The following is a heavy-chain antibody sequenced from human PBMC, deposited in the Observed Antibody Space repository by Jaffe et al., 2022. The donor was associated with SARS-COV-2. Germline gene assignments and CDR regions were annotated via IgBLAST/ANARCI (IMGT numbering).Heavy chain of an antibody. CDR2: ISWNSGSI. Sequence: EVQLVESGGGLVQPGRSLRLSCAASGFTFDDYAMHWVRQAPGKGLEWVSGISWNSGSIGYADSVKGRFTISRDNAKNSLYLQMNSLRAEDTALYYCAKGSSRGKYYYYYGMDVWGQGTTVTVSS. CDR3: AKGSSRGKYYYYYGMDV. CDR1: GFTFDDYA. D-gene: IGHD6-13*01. V-gene: IGHV3-9*01. J-gene: IGHJ6*02.